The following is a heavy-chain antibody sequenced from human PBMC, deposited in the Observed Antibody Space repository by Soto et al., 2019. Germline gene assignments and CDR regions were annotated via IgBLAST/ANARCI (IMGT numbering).Heavy chain of an antibody. CDR1: GFTFSSYA. V-gene: IGHV3-23*01. CDR2: ISGSGGST. CDR3: ASRNYYDSSGYPYYFDY. J-gene: IGHJ4*02. Sequence: GGSLRLSCAASGFTFSSYAMSWVRQAPGKGLEWVSAISGSGGSTYYADSVKGRFTISRDNSKNTLYLQMNSLRAEDTAVYYCASRNYYDSSGYPYYFDYRGQGTPVTVSS. D-gene: IGHD3-22*01.